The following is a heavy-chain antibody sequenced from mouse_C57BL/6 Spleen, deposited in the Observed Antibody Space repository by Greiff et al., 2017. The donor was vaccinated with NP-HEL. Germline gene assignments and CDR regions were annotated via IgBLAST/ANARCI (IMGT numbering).Heavy chain of an antibody. CDR3: TRSWTAQATWFAY. CDR1: GYTFTSYW. Sequence: EVQLQQSGTVLARPGASVKMSCKTSGYTFTSYWMHWVKQRPGQGLEWIGAIYPGNSDTSYNQKFKGKAKLTAVTSASTAYMELSSLTNEDSAVYYCTRSWTAQATWFAYWGQGTLVTVSA. J-gene: IGHJ3*01. CDR2: IYPGNSDT. V-gene: IGHV1-5*01. D-gene: IGHD3-2*02.